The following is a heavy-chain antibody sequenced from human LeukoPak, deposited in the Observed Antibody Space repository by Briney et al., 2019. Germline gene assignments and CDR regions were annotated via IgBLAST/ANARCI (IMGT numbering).Heavy chain of an antibody. J-gene: IGHJ5*02. V-gene: IGHV3-23*01. Sequence: GGSLRLSCVGSGFTFSSYAISWVRQAPGEGLEWVSTLSGGGATANNADSVKGRFIISRDNSKNTVYLQMNSLRAEDTAVYYCAKEDYVSLDPWGQGTLVTVSA. CDR2: LSGGGATA. D-gene: IGHD3-10*02. CDR1: GFTFSSYA. CDR3: AKEDYVSLDP.